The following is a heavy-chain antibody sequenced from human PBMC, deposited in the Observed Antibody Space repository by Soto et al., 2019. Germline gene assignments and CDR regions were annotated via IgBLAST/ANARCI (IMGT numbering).Heavy chain of an antibody. CDR2: IIPIFGTA. CDR3: ARVPMANNFASSFDY. Sequence: QVQLVQSGAEVKKPGSSVKVSCKASGGTFSSYAISWVRQAPGQGREWMGGIIPIFGTANYAQKFQGRVTITADESTSTAYMELSSLRSEDTAVYYCARVPMANNFASSFDYWGQGTLVTVSS. J-gene: IGHJ4*02. CDR1: GGTFSSYA. V-gene: IGHV1-69*01. D-gene: IGHD5-12*01.